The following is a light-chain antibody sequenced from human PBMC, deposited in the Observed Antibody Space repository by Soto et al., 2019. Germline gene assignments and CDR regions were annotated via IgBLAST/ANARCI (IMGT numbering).Light chain of an antibody. CDR3: QQYGSSPPLT. Sequence: EIVLTQSPGTLSLSPGERATLSCRASQSVRSSHLAWYQQKPGQAPRLLIYGASTRATGIPDRFSGSGSGTDFTLTISRLEPEDFVVYYCQQYGSSPPLTFGGGTKVEIK. V-gene: IGKV3-20*01. J-gene: IGKJ4*01. CDR2: GAS. CDR1: QSVRSSH.